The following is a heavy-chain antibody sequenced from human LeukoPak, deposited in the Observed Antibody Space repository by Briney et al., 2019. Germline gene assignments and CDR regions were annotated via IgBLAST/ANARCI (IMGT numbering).Heavy chain of an antibody. J-gene: IGHJ4*02. D-gene: IGHD3-22*01. V-gene: IGHV4-39*07. CDR3: ASGDSSGYITLWPLRY. Sequence: KPSETLSLTCTVSGGSISSSSYYWGWIRQPPGKGLEWIGSIYYSGSTYYNPSLKSRVTISVDTSKSQFSLKLNSVTAADTAVYYCASGDSSGYITLWPLRYWGQGTLVTVSS. CDR1: GGSISSSSYY. CDR2: IYYSGST.